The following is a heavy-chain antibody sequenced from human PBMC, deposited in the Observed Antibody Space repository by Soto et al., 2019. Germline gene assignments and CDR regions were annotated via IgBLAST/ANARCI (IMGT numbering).Heavy chain of an antibody. CDR2: IWYDGINK. D-gene: IGHD2-15*01. CDR1: GFTFSNNG. V-gene: IGHV3-33*01. J-gene: IGHJ6*02. CDR3: ARDRVQMVDGLDV. Sequence: QMQLVECGGGVVQPGRSLRLSCAASGFTFSNNGMHWVRQAPGKGLEWVAVIWYDGINKYYADSVKGRFIISRDNSKNTVYLQMNSLRAEDTAVYYCARDRVQMVDGLDVWGQGTTVTVSS.